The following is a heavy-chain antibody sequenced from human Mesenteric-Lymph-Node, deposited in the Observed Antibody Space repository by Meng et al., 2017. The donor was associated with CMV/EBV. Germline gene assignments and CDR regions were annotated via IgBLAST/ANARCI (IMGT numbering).Heavy chain of an antibody. V-gene: IGHV3-48*04. D-gene: IGHD3-22*01. CDR3: ARDSYDSSGYYYDYYYYGMDV. CDR2: ISSSSSTI. Sequence: GKSLKISCAASGLTFSSYSMNWVRQAPGKGLEWVSYISSSSSTIYYADSVKGRFTISRDNAKNSLYLQMNSLRAEDTAVYYCARDSYDSSGYYYDYYYYGMDVWGQGTTVTVSS. CDR1: GLTFSSYS. J-gene: IGHJ6*02.